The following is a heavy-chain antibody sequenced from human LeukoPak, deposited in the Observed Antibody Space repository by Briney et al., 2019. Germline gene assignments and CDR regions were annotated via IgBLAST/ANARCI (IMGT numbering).Heavy chain of an antibody. CDR1: AYSLSSGYY. Sequence: SETLSLTCTVSAYSLSSGYYWAWIRQPPGRGLEWIGHLYHSGDTYYNPSLKSRVAISVDTSENQFSLKLSSVTAADTAVYYCAGTYSLYDPFDIWGQGTMVTVSS. D-gene: IGHD1-26*01. CDR2: LYHSGDT. CDR3: AGTYSLYDPFDI. J-gene: IGHJ3*02. V-gene: IGHV4-38-2*02.